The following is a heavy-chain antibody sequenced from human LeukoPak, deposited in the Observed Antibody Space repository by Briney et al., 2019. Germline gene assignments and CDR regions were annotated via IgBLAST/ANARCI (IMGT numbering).Heavy chain of an antibody. Sequence: GGSLRLSCAASGFTFSSYAMHWVRQAPGKGLEWVAVISYDGSNKYYADSVKGRFTISRDNAKNSLYLQMNSLRAEDTAVYYCARDLGNYDSSGYADWGQGTLVTVSS. CDR1: GFTFSSYA. J-gene: IGHJ4*02. CDR2: ISYDGSNK. CDR3: ARDLGNYDSSGYAD. D-gene: IGHD3-22*01. V-gene: IGHV3-30-3*01.